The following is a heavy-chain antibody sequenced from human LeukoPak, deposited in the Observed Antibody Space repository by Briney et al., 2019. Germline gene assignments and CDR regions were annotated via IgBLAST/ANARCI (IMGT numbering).Heavy chain of an antibody. J-gene: IGHJ4*02. V-gene: IGHV3-23*01. Sequence: GGSLRLSCAASGFTFTHYAMSWVRQAPGKGLEWVSSISSSGGSTYYADSVKGRFTISRDDSKNTLYVQMNSLRAEDTAVYYCAKVRTGHYFDYWGQGTLVTVSS. CDR2: ISSSGGST. D-gene: IGHD3/OR15-3a*01. CDR3: AKVRTGHYFDY. CDR1: GFTFTHYA.